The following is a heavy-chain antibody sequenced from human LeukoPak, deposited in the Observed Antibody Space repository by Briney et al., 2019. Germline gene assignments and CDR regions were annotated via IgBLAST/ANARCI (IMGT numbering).Heavy chain of an antibody. D-gene: IGHD2-8*01. Sequence: ASVKVSCKVSGYTLTELSMHWVRRAPGKGLEWMGGFDPEDGETIYAQKFQGRVTMTEDTSTDTAYMELSSLRSEDTAVYYCATPVAVGCTNGVCYPRNYYYGMDVWGQGTTVTVSS. CDR1: GYTLTELS. CDR3: ATPVAVGCTNGVCYPRNYYYGMDV. J-gene: IGHJ6*02. CDR2: FDPEDGET. V-gene: IGHV1-24*01.